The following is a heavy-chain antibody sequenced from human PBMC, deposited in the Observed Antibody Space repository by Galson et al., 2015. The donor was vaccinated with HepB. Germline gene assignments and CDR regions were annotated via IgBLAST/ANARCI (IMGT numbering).Heavy chain of an antibody. D-gene: IGHD6-13*01. J-gene: IGHJ6*02. CDR3: ARDLAAAGPDYYGMDV. Sequence: SVKVSCKASGYTFTSYGISWVRQAPGQGLEWMGWISAYNGNTNYAQKLQGRVTMTTDTSTSTAYMELRSLRSDDTAVYYCARDLAAAGPDYYGMDVWGQGTTVTVSS. CDR2: ISAYNGNT. V-gene: IGHV1-18*04. CDR1: GYTFTSYG.